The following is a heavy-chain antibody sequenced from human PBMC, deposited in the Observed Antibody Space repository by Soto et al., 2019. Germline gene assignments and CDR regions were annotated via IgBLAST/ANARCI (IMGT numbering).Heavy chain of an antibody. CDR2: VIPILNGA. Sequence: QVQLVQSGAEVKKPGSSVKVSCQTSGGSFGIYPISWVRQAPGQGLEWVGRVIPILNGANYTQKLHGRLTLTADKSTTTAYMELSSLTSEDTAVYYCARESTSGLDYWGQGTLVTVSS. D-gene: IGHD2-2*01. CDR3: ARESTSGLDY. J-gene: IGHJ4*02. V-gene: IGHV1-69*04. CDR1: GGSFGIYP.